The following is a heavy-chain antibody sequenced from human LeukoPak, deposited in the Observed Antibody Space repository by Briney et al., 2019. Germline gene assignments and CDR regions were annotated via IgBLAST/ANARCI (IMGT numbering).Heavy chain of an antibody. D-gene: IGHD6-6*01. V-gene: IGHV3-23*01. CDR1: GFSLCSSV. CDR2: ISGNGDRT. Sequence: PRGGLRLSRAAPGFSLCSSVMNCVRQAHGEGLEWVSTISGNGDRTYYADSPRGRFAISRDNSTNTLYLIIYILRDVHTALIYFAKDGGGSSGRGDLDYWGQGTLVTVSS. J-gene: IGHJ4*02. CDR3: AKDGGGSSGRGDLDY.